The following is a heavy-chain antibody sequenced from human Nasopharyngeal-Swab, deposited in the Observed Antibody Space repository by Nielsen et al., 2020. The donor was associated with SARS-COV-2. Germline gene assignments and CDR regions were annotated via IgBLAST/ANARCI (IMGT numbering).Heavy chain of an antibody. CDR2: IDTDGSTT. J-gene: IGHJ5*02. CDR1: GFTFSRYW. CDR3: ARHVAGADSA. Sequence: GEALKISWAASGFTFSRYWMHWVRQVPGKGLVWVSRIDTDGSTTDHADSVKGRFTISRDNAKNTLYLQMNNLRAEDTALYYCARHVAGADSAWGQGTLVTVSS. D-gene: IGHD2-21*01. V-gene: IGHV3-74*01.